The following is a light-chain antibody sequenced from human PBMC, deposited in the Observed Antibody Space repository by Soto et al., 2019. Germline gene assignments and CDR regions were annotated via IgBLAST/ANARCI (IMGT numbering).Light chain of an antibody. Sequence: EIVLTQSPGTLSLSPGERATLSCRASQSVSSSYLAWYQQKPGQAPRLLIYGASSRATGIPDRISGSGSGTDFTLTISRLEPEDFAVYYCQQYGSSSWTFGPGTKVEIK. CDR1: QSVSSSY. J-gene: IGKJ1*01. CDR3: QQYGSSSWT. V-gene: IGKV3-20*01. CDR2: GAS.